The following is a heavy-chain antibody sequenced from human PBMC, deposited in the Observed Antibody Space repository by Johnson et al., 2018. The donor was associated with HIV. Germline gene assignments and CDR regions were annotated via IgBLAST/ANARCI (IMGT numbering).Heavy chain of an antibody. J-gene: IGHJ3*02. D-gene: IGHD3-22*01. CDR2: ISSGGSVR. Sequence: VQLVESGGGLVQPGGSLRLSCAASGFTFSSYAMSWVRQAPGKGLEWVSAISSGGSVRYYADSVRGRFTISRDNAENSLYLQMNSLRAEDTAVYYCASHTGYEAFDIWGQGTMVTVSS. CDR1: GFTFSSYA. CDR3: ASHTGYEAFDI. V-gene: IGHV3-48*04.